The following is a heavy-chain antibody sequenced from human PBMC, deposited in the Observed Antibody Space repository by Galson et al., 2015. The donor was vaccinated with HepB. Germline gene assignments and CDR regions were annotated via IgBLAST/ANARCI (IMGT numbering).Heavy chain of an antibody. V-gene: IGHV3-23*01. J-gene: IGHJ4*02. CDR3: ANLLGYYDSSGYLFDY. Sequence: SLRLSCAASGFTFSSYAMSWVRQAPGKGLEWVSAISGSGGSTYYADSVKGRFTISRDNSKNTLYLQMNSLRAEDTAVYYCANLLGYYDSSGYLFDYWGQGTLVTVSS. CDR1: GFTFSSYA. D-gene: IGHD3-22*01. CDR2: ISGSGGST.